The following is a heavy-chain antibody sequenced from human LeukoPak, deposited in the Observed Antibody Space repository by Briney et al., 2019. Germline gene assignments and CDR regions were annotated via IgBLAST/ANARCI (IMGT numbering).Heavy chain of an antibody. V-gene: IGHV1-8*03. CDR3: ARGIAAAADVFDY. CDR2: MNPNSGNT. J-gene: IGHJ4*02. Sequence: ASVKVSCKASGYTFTSYGISWMRQATGQGLEWMGWMNPNSGNTGYAQKFQGRVTITRNTSISTAYMELSSLRSEDTAVYYCARGIAAAADVFDYWGQGTLVTVSS. D-gene: IGHD6-13*01. CDR1: GYTFTSYG.